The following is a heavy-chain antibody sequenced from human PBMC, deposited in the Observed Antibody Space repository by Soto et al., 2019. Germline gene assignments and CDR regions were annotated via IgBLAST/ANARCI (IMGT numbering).Heavy chain of an antibody. CDR2: ISYDGSNK. D-gene: IGHD3-3*01. V-gene: IGHV3-30*18. CDR1: GFTFSSYG. J-gene: IGHJ6*02. CDR3: AKPITIFDYYYGMDV. Sequence: GGSLRLSCAASGFTFSSYGMHWVRQAPGKGLEWVAVISYDGSNKYYADSVKGRFTISRDNSKNTLYLQMNSLRAEDTAVYYCAKPITIFDYYYGMDVWGQGTTVTVSS.